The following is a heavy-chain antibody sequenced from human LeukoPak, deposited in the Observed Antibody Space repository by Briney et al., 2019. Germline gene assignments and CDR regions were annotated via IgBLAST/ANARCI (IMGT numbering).Heavy chain of an antibody. CDR3: ARDFDWESGH. CDR1: GFTFSSFW. D-gene: IGHD3-9*01. Sequence: PGGSLRLSCAASGFTFSSFWIHWVRQAPGEGLVWVSRISGDEITANYADSVKGRFTVSRDNAKSTLYLQMNSLSGEDTAVYYCARDFDWESGHWGQGTLVTVSS. V-gene: IGHV3-74*01. CDR2: ISGDEITA. J-gene: IGHJ4*02.